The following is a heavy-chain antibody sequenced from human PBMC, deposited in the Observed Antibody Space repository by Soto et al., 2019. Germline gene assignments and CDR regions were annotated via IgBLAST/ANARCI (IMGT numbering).Heavy chain of an antibody. J-gene: IGHJ4*02. Sequence: QVQLVESGGGVVQPGRSLRLSCAASGFTFSSYGMHWVRQAPGKGLEWVAVIWYDGSNKYYADSVKGRFTISRDNSKNTLYLQMNSLRAEDTAMYYCAREVYYDFWSGYPDYWGQGTLVTVSS. CDR1: GFTFSSYG. D-gene: IGHD3-3*01. CDR2: IWYDGSNK. CDR3: AREVYYDFWSGYPDY. V-gene: IGHV3-33*01.